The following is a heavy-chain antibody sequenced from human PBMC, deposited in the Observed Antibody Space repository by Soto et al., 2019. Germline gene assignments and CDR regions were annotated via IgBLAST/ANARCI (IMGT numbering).Heavy chain of an antibody. CDR2: ISYDGSNK. CDR3: AKESDTAMVMGGMVV. V-gene: IGHV3-30*18. Sequence: QVQLVESGGGVVQPGRSLRLSCAASGFTFSSYGMHWVRQAPGKGLVWVAVISYDGSNKYYADSVKGRFTISRDNSKNTLYLQMNSLRAEDTAVYYCAKESDTAMVMGGMVVWGQGTTVTVSS. J-gene: IGHJ6*02. D-gene: IGHD5-18*01. CDR1: GFTFSSYG.